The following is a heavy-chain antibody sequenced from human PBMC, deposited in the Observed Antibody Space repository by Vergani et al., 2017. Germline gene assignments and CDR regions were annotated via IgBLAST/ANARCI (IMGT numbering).Heavy chain of an antibody. CDR2: IYYSGST. J-gene: IGHJ5*02. Sequence: QVQLQESGPGLVKPSQTLSLTCTVSGGSISSGGYYWSWIRQHPGKGLEWIGYIYYSGSTYYNPSLKSRVTISVDTSKNQFSLNLGSVTAADTAVYDCARRRPADYGDPGWFDPWGQGTLVTVSS. V-gene: IGHV4-31*03. D-gene: IGHD4-17*01. CDR3: ARRRPADYGDPGWFDP. CDR1: GGSISSGGYY.